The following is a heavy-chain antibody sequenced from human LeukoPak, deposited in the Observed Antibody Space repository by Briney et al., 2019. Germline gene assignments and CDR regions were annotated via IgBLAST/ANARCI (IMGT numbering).Heavy chain of an antibody. CDR3: ARRYTSGCDY. CDR2: ISASGGST. Sequence: GGSLRLSCAASGFTFSSYAMSWVRQAPGKGLEWVSTISASGGSTYCADSVKGRFTISRDNSKNTLYLQMNSLRAGDTAVYYCARRYTSGCDYWGQGTLVTVSS. CDR1: GFTFSSYA. J-gene: IGHJ4*02. D-gene: IGHD6-19*01. V-gene: IGHV3-23*01.